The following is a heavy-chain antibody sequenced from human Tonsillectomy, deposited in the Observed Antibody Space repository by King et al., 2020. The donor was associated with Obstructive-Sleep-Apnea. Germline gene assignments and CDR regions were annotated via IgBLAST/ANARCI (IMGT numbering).Heavy chain of an antibody. CDR2: MNPNSGNT. CDR1: GYTFTSYD. Sequence: VQLVESGAEVKKPGASVRVSCKASGYTFTSYDINWVRQATGQGLEWMGWMNPNSGNTGYAQKFQGRVTKTTNTSMSTAYMELSSLRSEDTAVYYCARAVPGYYYDFDYWGQGTLVTVSS. CDR3: ARAVPGYYYDFDY. V-gene: IGHV1-8*01. J-gene: IGHJ4*02. D-gene: IGHD3-10*01.